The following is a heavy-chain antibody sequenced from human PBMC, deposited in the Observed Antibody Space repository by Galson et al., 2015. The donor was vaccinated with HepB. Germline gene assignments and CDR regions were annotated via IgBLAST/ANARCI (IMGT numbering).Heavy chain of an antibody. Sequence: SVKVSCKASGYTFTSYAMHWVRQAPGQRLEWMGSMNAGTGNTKYSQKFQGRVTITRDTSASTAYMGLSSLRSEDTAVYYCARVLRYFDWLLGYWCQRTLVTVSS. V-gene: IGHV1-3*01. CDR1: GYTFTSYA. CDR3: ARVLRYFDWLLGY. D-gene: IGHD3-9*01. J-gene: IGHJ4*02. CDR2: MNAGTGNT.